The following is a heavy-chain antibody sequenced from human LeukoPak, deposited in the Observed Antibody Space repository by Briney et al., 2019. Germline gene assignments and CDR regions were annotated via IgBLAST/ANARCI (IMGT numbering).Heavy chain of an antibody. D-gene: IGHD1-1*01. J-gene: IGHJ5*02. V-gene: IGHV4-59*01. Sequence: SETLSLICTVSGVSIRSYYWIWIRQPPGKGLEWIGYIYYSGSTNYNPSLKSRVTISVDTSKNQLSLKLSSVTAADTAVYYCAGIQLERRWFDPWGQGTLVTVSS. CDR2: IYYSGST. CDR3: AGIQLERRWFDP. CDR1: GVSIRSYY.